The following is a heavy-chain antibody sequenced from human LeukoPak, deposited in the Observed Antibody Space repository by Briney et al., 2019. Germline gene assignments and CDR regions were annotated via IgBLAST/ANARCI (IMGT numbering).Heavy chain of an antibody. CDR2: IKQDGTEK. Sequence: GGSLRLSCAASGFTFRKYWMTWVRQAPGKGLEWVADIKQDGTEKYYVDSVKGRFTISRDNAKNLLYLQMNSLRAEDTAVYYCAGPRSDYWGQGTLVTVSS. V-gene: IGHV3-7*03. J-gene: IGHJ4*02. CDR3: AGPRSDY. CDR1: GFTFRKYW.